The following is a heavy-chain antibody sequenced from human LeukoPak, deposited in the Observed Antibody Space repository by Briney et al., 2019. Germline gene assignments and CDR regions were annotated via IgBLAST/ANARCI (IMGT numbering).Heavy chain of an antibody. CDR1: GYTFTSYD. D-gene: IGHD3-10*01. CDR2: MNPNSGNT. CDR3: ARVEFLRFGELVESRGWFDP. J-gene: IGHJ5*02. V-gene: IGHV1-8*01. Sequence: ASVKVSCKASGYTFTSYDINWVRQATGQGLEWMGWMNPNSGNTGYAQKFQGRVTMTRNTSISTAYMELSSLRSEDTAVYYCARVEFLRFGELVESRGWFDPWGQGTMVTVSS.